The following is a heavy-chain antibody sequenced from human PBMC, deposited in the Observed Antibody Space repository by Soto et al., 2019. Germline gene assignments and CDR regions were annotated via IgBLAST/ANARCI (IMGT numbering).Heavy chain of an antibody. J-gene: IGHJ2*01. CDR2: IYYSGST. CDR1: GGSISSGGYY. Sequence: QVQLQESGPGLVKPSQTLSLTCTVSGGSISSGGYYWSWIRQHPGKGLEWIGYIYYSGSTYYNPSLKSRVTISVDTSKNQFSLKLISVTAADTAVYYCARHYYDSSGYLYWYFDLWGRGTLVTVSS. V-gene: IGHV4-31*03. CDR3: ARHYYDSSGYLYWYFDL. D-gene: IGHD3-22*01.